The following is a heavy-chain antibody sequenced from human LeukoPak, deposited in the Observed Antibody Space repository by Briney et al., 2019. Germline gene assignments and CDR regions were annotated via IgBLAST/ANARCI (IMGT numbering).Heavy chain of an antibody. D-gene: IGHD5-24*01. CDR3: ARGCRDGYSNYWYFDL. CDR1: GGSISSTSYY. V-gene: IGHV4-61*02. CDR2: IYTSGST. J-gene: IGHJ2*01. Sequence: PSQTLSLTCTVSGGSISSTSYYWSWIRQPAGKGLEWIGRIYTSGSTNYNPSLKSRVTISVDTSNNQFSLKLSSVTAADTAVYYCARGCRDGYSNYWYFDLWGRGTLVTVSS.